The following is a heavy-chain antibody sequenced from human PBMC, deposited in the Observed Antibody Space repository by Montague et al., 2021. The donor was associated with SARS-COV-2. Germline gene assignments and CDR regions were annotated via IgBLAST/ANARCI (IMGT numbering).Heavy chain of an antibody. J-gene: IGHJ6*02. D-gene: IGHD1-26*01. V-gene: IGHV4-39*01. CDR2: IYYSGSI. Sequence: SETLSLTCTVFGGSITSSSYYWGWIRQPPGKGLEWIGSIYYSGSIYYNPSLKSRVTISVDTSKNQFSLKLSSVTAADTAVYYCARLAPDSGSPNGYYYNGMDVWGQGTTVTVSS. CDR3: ARLAPDSGSPNGYYYNGMDV. CDR1: GGSITSSSYY.